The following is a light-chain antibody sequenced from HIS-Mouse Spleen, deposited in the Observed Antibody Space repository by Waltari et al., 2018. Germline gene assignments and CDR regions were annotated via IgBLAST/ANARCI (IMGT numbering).Light chain of an antibody. CDR1: ALPKTY. CDR2: EDS. J-gene: IGLJ2*01. Sequence: SYELTQPPSVSVSPGQTARITCSGDALPKTYAYWYQQKSGQAPVLVSYEDSKRPPGFPGRFSGSSSGTIATLTISGAQVEDEADYYCYSTDSSGNHRVFGGGTKLTVL. CDR3: YSTDSSGNHRV. V-gene: IGLV3-10*01.